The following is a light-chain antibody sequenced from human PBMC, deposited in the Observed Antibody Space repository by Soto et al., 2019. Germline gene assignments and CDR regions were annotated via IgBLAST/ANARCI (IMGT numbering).Light chain of an antibody. V-gene: IGKV1-8*01. J-gene: IGKJ1*01. CDR1: QDIGTY. CDR2: DAS. Sequence: AIRMGQSPPSLSASTGDRVSPTRRATQDIGTYLAWYQQIPGKAPKLLIYDASTLQTGVPSRFSGSGSGTDFTLTISYLQSEDFAVYYCQQYNNWPRTFGQGTKVDIK. CDR3: QQYNNWPRT.